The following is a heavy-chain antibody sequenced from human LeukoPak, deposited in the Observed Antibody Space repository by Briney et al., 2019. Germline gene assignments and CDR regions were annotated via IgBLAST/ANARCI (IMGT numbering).Heavy chain of an antibody. J-gene: IGHJ1*01. CDR1: GFTFSSYG. CDR3: ARAEGGYSSIRGYFQH. V-gene: IGHV3-23*01. Sequence: PGGSLRLSCAASGFTFSSYGMTWVRQAPGKGLEWVSGITASGDSASYADSVKGRFTISRDNSKNTLYLQMNSLRAEDTAVYYCARAEGGYSSIRGYFQHWGQGTLVTVSS. D-gene: IGHD6-13*01. CDR2: ITASGDSA.